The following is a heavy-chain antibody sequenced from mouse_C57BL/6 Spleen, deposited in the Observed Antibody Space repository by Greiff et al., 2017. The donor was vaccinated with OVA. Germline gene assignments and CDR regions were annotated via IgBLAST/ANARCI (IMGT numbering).Heavy chain of an antibody. D-gene: IGHD1-1*01. CDR3: ASGDYGSPHY. CDR1: GYAFSSSW. V-gene: IGHV1-82*01. J-gene: IGHJ2*01. CDR2: IYPGDGDT. Sequence: QVQLQQSGPELVKPGASVKISCKASGYAFSSSWMNWVKQRPGQGLEWLGRIYPGDGDTNYNGKFKGKATLTTDKSSSTAYMQLSSLTSEDSAVYFCASGDYGSPHYWGQGTTLTASS.